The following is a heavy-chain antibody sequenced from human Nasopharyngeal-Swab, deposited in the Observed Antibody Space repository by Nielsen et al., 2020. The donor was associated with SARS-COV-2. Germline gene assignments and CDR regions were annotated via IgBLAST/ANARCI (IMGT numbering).Heavy chain of an antibody. D-gene: IGHD3-3*02. J-gene: IGHJ6*02. CDR2: INPGTGRT. CDR3: ARDHLVRGAPDYQFYGMGV. CDR1: GYTFTTYY. Sequence: ASVKVSCGASGYTFTTYYIHWVRQAPGQGFEWVGTINPGTGRTSYAQKFQGRIIMTRDTFTSTVYLDFRSLRSEDTAVYYCARDHLVRGAPDYQFYGMGVWGQGTTVAVPS. V-gene: IGHV1-46*01.